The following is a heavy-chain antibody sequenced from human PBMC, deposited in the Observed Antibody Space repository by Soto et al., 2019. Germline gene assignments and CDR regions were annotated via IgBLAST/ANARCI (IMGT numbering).Heavy chain of an antibody. CDR3: ARHVLWWFGELLESGRGWFDP. CDR1: GGSISSSY. D-gene: IGHD3-10*01. CDR2: IYYSGST. V-gene: IGHV4-59*08. Sequence: PSETLSLTCTVSGGSISSSYWSWIRQPPGKGLEWIGYIYYSGSTNYNPSLTSRVTISVDTSKNQFSLKLSSVTAADTAVYYCARHVLWWFGELLESGRGWFDPWGQGTLVTVSS. J-gene: IGHJ5*02.